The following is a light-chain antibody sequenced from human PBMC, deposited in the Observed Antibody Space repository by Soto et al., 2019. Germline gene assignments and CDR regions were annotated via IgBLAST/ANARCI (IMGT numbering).Light chain of an antibody. CDR3: RSYDSSLSASV. Sequence: QSVLTQPPSVSAAPGQKVTISCSGSSSNIGGNSVSWYQQLPGTAPKLLIYDDNKRPSGIPDRFSASKSGTSATLVITGFQTGDEADYYCRSYDSSLSASVFGTGTKLTVL. J-gene: IGLJ1*01. V-gene: IGLV1-51*01. CDR1: SSNIGGNS. CDR2: DDN.